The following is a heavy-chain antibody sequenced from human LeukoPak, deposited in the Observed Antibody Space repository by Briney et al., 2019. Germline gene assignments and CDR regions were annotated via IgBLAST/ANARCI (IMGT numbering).Heavy chain of an antibody. CDR2: IYTSGST. Sequence: SETLSLTCTVSGGSISSYYWSWIRQPAGKGLEWIGRIYTSGSTNYNPSLKSRVTMSVDTSKNQFSLKLSSVTAADTAVYYCARDGGVGATTFWYYWGQGTLVTVSS. J-gene: IGHJ4*02. V-gene: IGHV4-4*07. D-gene: IGHD1-26*01. CDR1: GGSISSYY. CDR3: ARDGGVGATTFWYY.